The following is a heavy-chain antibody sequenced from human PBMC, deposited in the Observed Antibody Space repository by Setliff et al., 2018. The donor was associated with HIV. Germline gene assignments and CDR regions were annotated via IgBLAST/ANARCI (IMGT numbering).Heavy chain of an antibody. D-gene: IGHD2-8*01. J-gene: IGHJ6*02. Sequence: PSETLSLTCTVSGGSISSGGYYWSWIRQHPGKGLEWIGYIYYSGSTYYNPSLESRVTISVDTSKNHFSLKLSSVTAADTAVYYCASGFVLRPFFRGGMGVWGQGTTVTVAS. CDR3: ASGFVLRPFFRGGMGV. CDR2: IYYSGST. V-gene: IGHV4-31*03. CDR1: GGSISSGGYY.